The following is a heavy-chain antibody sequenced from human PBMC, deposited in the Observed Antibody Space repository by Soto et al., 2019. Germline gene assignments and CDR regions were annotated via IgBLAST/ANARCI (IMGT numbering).Heavy chain of an antibody. D-gene: IGHD5-18*01. CDR3: ARGEYSYGSYYSYGMDV. CDR2: IYYSGST. V-gene: IGHV4-59*01. J-gene: IGHJ6*02. Sequence: SETLSLTCTVSGGSISSYYWSWIRQPPGKGLEWIGYIYYSGSTNYNPSLKSRVAISVDTSKNQFSLKLSSVTAADTAVYYCARGEYSYGSYYSYGMDVWGQGTTVTSP. CDR1: GGSISSYY.